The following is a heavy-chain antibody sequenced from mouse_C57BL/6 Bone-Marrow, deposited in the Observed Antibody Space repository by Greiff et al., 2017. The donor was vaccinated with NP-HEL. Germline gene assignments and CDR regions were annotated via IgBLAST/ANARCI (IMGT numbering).Heavy chain of an antibody. Sequence: QVQLKQSGPELVKPGASVKISCKASGYAFSSSWMNWVKQRPGKGLEWIGRIYPGDGDTNYNGKFKGKATLTADKSSSTAYMQLSSLTSDDSAVYFCARGDYFAWFAYWGQGTLVTVSA. J-gene: IGHJ3*01. D-gene: IGHD1-1*01. CDR2: IYPGDGDT. V-gene: IGHV1-82*01. CDR1: GYAFSSSW. CDR3: ARGDYFAWFAY.